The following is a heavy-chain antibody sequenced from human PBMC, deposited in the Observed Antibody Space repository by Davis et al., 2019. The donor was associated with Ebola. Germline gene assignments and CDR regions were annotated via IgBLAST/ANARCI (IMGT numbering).Heavy chain of an antibody. J-gene: IGHJ5*02. CDR2: IIPVVDTK. Sequence: SVKVSCKTSGGTFTNYAVNWVRQAPGQGLEWMGRIIPVVDTKDYAQKFQGRVTPTADKATNKAYMELSGLRFDDTAVYYCARGKWFDPWGQGTLVSVTS. CDR1: GGTFTNYA. CDR3: ARGKWFDP. V-gene: IGHV1-69*04.